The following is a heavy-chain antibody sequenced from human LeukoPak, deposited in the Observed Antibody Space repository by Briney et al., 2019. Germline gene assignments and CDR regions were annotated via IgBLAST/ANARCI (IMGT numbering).Heavy chain of an antibody. CDR2: IYHSGST. Sequence: SSETLSLTCTVSGYSISSGYYWGWIRQPPGKGLEWIGSIYHSGSTYYNPSLKSRVTISVDTSKNQFSLKLSSVTAADTAVYYCASSRNMWLVASTFDYWGQGTLVTVSS. CDR3: ASSRNMWLVASTFDY. CDR1: GYSISSGYY. J-gene: IGHJ4*02. V-gene: IGHV4-38-2*02. D-gene: IGHD6-19*01.